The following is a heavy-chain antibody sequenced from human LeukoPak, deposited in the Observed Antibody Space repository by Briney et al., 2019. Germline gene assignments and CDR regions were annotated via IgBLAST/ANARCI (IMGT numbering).Heavy chain of an antibody. Sequence: SVNVSCKASGGTFSSCAISWVRQAPGQGLEWMGGIIPIFGTANYAQKFQGRVTITTDESTSTAYMELSSLRSEDTAVYYCARGHSSHRSYYYYMDVCGKGTTVIVSS. V-gene: IGHV1-69*05. D-gene: IGHD6-13*01. J-gene: IGHJ6*03. CDR2: IIPIFGTA. CDR3: ARGHSSHRSYYYYMDV. CDR1: GGTFSSCA.